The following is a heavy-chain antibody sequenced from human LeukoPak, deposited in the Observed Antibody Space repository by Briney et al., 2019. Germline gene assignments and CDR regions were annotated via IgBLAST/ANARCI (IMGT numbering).Heavy chain of an antibody. CDR3: ARLDSRKAVAGPAFDY. CDR1: GGSISGYY. CDR2: IYTSGST. Sequence: ETLSLTCTVSGGSISGYYWSWIRQPAGKGLEWIGRIYTSGSTNYNPSLKSRVTISRDKSKNQFPLKLNSVSAADTAVYYCARLDSRKAVAGPAFDYWGEGTLVTVSS. J-gene: IGHJ4*02. D-gene: IGHD6-19*01. V-gene: IGHV4-4*07.